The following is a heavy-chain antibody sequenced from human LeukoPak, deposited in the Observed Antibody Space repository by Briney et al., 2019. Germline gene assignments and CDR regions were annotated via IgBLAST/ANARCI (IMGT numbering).Heavy chain of an antibody. D-gene: IGHD3-9*01. CDR1: GYSFDTYD. Sequence: SVKVSCEASGYSFDTYDITWVRQPPGQGLEWIGWIVVGSGNTNYAQKFQERVTITRDMSTSTAYMELSSLRSEDTAVYYCAADPTYYDILTGYYSFDYWGQGTLVTVSS. J-gene: IGHJ4*02. CDR2: IVVGSGNT. CDR3: AADPTYYDILTGYYSFDY. V-gene: IGHV1-58*02.